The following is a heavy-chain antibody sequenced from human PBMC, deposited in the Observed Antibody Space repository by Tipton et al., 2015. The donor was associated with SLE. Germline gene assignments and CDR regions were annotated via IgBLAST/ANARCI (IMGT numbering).Heavy chain of an antibody. CDR1: GGSISSYY. D-gene: IGHD6-13*01. J-gene: IGHJ3*01. CDR2: IFYSGST. CDR3: ARENVAADGALDV. V-gene: IGHV4-59*12. Sequence: TLSLTCTVSGGSISSYYWSWIRQPPGKGLEWIGSIFYSGSTYYNWSLKSRVTISLDTSKNQFSLKLISVTAADTAVYYCARENVAADGALDVWGQGTMVTVSS.